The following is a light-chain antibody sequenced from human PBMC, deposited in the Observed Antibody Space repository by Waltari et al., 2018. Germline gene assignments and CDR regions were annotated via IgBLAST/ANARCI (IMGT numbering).Light chain of an antibody. CDR1: HTVHNY. J-gene: IGKJ4*01. CDR2: DAS. CDR3: QQRNTWPLT. Sequence: VLTQSPATLSLSPWERATLSCRASHTVHNYLAWYQQKPGQPPRLLIYDASNRATGIPARFSGSGSETDFTLTISSLEPEDFAVYYCQQRNTWPLTFGGGTTVEI. V-gene: IGKV3-11*01.